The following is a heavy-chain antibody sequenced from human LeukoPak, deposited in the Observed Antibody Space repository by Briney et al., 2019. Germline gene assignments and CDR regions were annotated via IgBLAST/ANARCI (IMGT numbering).Heavy chain of an antibody. D-gene: IGHD3-10*01. V-gene: IGHV4-59*01. CDR2: IYYSGST. Sequence: PSETLSLTCTVSGGSISSYYWSWIRQPPGKRLEWIGYIYYSGSTNYNPSLKSRVTISVDTSKNQFSLKLSSVTAADTAVYYCARGSYYYGSGSYRAIWFDPWGQGTLVTVSS. CDR1: GGSISSYY. J-gene: IGHJ5*02. CDR3: ARGSYYYGSGSYRAIWFDP.